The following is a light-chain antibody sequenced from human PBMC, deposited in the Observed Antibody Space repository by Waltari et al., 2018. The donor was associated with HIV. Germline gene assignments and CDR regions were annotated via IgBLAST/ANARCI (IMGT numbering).Light chain of an antibody. CDR1: QSVSNT. J-gene: IGKJ2*01. Sequence: EIVMTQSPDTLSVSPGESATLTCRASQSVSNTVAWYQQQPGKAPRLLMYRASTRATGFPVRFSGSGSGTEFTLTISSLQSEDFAVYFCQQYAAWPYTFGQGTKLEIK. V-gene: IGKV3-15*01. CDR2: RAS. CDR3: QQYAAWPYT.